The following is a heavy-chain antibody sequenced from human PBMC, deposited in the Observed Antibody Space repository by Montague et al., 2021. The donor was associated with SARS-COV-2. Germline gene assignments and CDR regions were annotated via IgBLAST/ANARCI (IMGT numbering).Heavy chain of an antibody. CDR2: ISYTGST. CDR3: ARLVWFGELSSENWFDP. V-gene: IGHV4-39*01. J-gene: IGHJ5*02. Sequence: SETLSLTCSVSGDSMSGSNSYWGWIRQPPGKGLESIGSISYTGSTSYNASFKSRVTMSVDTSKNEFSLRLSSVTTADTAVYYCARLVWFGELSSENWFDPWGQGTLVTVSS. CDR1: GDSMSGSNSY. D-gene: IGHD3-10*01.